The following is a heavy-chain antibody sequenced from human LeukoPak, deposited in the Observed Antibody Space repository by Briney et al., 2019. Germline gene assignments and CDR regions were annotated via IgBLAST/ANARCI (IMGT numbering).Heavy chain of an antibody. J-gene: IGHJ4*02. V-gene: IGHV1-18*01. D-gene: IGHD4-11*01. CDR1: GYTFTSYG. Sequence: ASVKVSCKASGYTFTSYGISWVRQAPGQGLGWMGWISAYNVNTNDAQKRQGRVTMTPDTSTTTAYMELRSLRYDDTAVYDCARVPVSGPGARFDYWGQGTLVTVSS. CDR3: ARVPVSGPGARFDY. CDR2: ISAYNVNT.